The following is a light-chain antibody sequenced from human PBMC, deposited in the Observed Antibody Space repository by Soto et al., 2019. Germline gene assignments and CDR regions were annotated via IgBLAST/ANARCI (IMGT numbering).Light chain of an antibody. CDR3: YKRSNWPPST. V-gene: IGKV3D-20*02. Sequence: IVWTQSPGTLSVSAGERATLSCRASQSVTSNYLAWYQQKPGQAPRLLIFGASNRATGIPARFSGSGSGTAVSPIIIRLQHADFAAYYCYKRSNWPPSTFGQGTRLEIK. J-gene: IGKJ5*01. CDR2: GAS. CDR1: QSVTSNY.